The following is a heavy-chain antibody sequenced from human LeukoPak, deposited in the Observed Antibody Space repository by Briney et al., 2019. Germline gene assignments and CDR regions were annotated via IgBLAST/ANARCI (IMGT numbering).Heavy chain of an antibody. CDR2: INSDGSST. V-gene: IGHV3-74*01. J-gene: IGHJ4*02. CDR1: GFTFSSYW. Sequence: PGGSLRLSCAASGFTFSSYWMHWVRQAPGKGLVWVSRINSDGSSTSYADSVKGRFTISRDNAKNTLYLQMNSLRAEDTAVYYCARGPRIVGRRLGAYFFGYWGQGTLVTVSS. D-gene: IGHD1-26*01. CDR3: ARGPRIVGRRLGAYFFGY.